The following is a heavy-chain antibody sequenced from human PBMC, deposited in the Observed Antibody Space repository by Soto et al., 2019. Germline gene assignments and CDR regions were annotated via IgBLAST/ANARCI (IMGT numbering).Heavy chain of an antibody. CDR1: GYTFTSYG. Sequence: QVQLVQSGPDLKRPGASMKVSCKASGYTFTSYGISWVRQAPGQGLEWMAWISPLKGRTQYSQKAQGRVTLSTDTSSNTAYMEMTTLRVDEKAVYYCAMDYGDRPEYFKHWGQGTLVTVS. J-gene: IGHJ1*01. CDR2: ISPLKGRT. V-gene: IGHV1-18*04. D-gene: IGHD4-17*01. CDR3: AMDYGDRPEYFKH.